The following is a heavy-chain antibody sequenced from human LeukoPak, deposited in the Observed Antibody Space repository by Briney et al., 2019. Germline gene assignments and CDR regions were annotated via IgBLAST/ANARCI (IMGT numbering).Heavy chain of an antibody. CDR3: AKGRSGTYYLHDY. D-gene: IGHD3-10*01. Sequence: GGSLRLSCAASGFTFSNYAMSWLRQAPGKGLEGVSSISGSGGDTYYADSMEGRFSISRDNSKNTLYLQITSLRAEDTAVYYCAKGRSGTYYLHDYWGQGTLVTVSS. CDR1: GFTFSNYA. CDR2: ISGSGGDT. V-gene: IGHV3-23*01. J-gene: IGHJ4*02.